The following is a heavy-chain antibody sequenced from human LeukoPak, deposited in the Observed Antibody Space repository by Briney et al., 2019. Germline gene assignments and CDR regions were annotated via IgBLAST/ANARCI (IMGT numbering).Heavy chain of an antibody. CDR1: GGSISSYY. V-gene: IGHV4-59*01. Sequence: PSETLSLTCTVSGGSISSYYWSWIRQPPGKGLEWIGYIYYSGSTNYNPSLKSRVTISVDTSKNQFSLKLSSVTAADTAVYYCARDRGGRGYDLRWFDPWGQGTLVTVSS. CDR2: IYYSGST. CDR3: ARDRGGRGYDLRWFDP. J-gene: IGHJ5*02. D-gene: IGHD5-12*01.